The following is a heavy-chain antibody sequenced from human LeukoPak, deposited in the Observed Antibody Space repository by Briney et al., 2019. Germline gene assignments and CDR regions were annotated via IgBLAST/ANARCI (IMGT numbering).Heavy chain of an antibody. Sequence: SETLSLTCTVSGGSITSSYWNWIRQPPGKGLEWIGYVYYSGNTNYSPFLKSRVTISVGTPKDQFSLKLTSVTAADTAVYYCARGRGAYYYAMDVWGQGTTVTVSS. J-gene: IGHJ6*02. CDR3: ARGRGAYYYAMDV. V-gene: IGHV4-59*01. CDR2: VYYSGNT. CDR1: GGSITSSY. D-gene: IGHD3-16*01.